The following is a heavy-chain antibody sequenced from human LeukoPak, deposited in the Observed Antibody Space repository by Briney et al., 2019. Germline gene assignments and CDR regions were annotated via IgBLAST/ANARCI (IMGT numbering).Heavy chain of an antibody. J-gene: IGHJ5*02. CDR2: INHSGST. V-gene: IGHV4-34*01. CDR1: GGSFSGYY. Sequence: PSETLSLTCAVYGGSFSGYYWSWIRQPPGKGLEWIGEINHSGSTNYNPSLKSRVTISVDTSKNQFSLKLSSVTAADTAVYYCAREVVDTAMVRWFDPWGQGTLVTVSS. D-gene: IGHD5-18*01. CDR3: AREVVDTAMVRWFDP.